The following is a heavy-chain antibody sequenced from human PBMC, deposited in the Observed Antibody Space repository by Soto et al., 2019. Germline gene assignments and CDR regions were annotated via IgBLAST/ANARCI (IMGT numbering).Heavy chain of an antibody. CDR3: AIAVAGPTAIAY. Sequence: GGSLRRPCAASRFTFSSYWMHWVLQAPGKGLVWVSPINSDGSSTSYADSVKGRFTISRDNAKNTLYLQMNTLRAEDTAVYYCAIAVAGPTAIAYWGQGTQVTVSS. D-gene: IGHD6-19*01. CDR1: RFTFSSYW. J-gene: IGHJ4*02. V-gene: IGHV3-74*01. CDR2: INSDGSST.